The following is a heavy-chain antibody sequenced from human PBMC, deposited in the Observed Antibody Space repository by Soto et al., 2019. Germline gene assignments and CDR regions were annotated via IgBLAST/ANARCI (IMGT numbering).Heavy chain of an antibody. V-gene: IGHV4-31*03. J-gene: IGHJ4*02. CDR1: GASIGSGSYY. Sequence: QVQLQESGPGLVQPSQTLSLTCTVSGASIGSGSYYWSWIRQYPGEGLVWIGHIYDSGRTYYNPSLESRVSKSIDTSKNEFSLTLTSVTAADTAVYYCARLTTIITGAFDDWGLGTVVTVSS. D-gene: IGHD7-27*01. CDR3: ARLTTIITGAFDD. CDR2: IYDSGRT.